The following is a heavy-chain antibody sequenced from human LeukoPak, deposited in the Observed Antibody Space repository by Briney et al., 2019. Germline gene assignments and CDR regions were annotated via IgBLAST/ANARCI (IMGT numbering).Heavy chain of an antibody. J-gene: IGHJ4*02. CDR3: ARGYCSSTSCYAGPDY. CDR1: GGSISSYY. CDR2: IYYSGST. Sequence: SETLSLTCTVSGGSISSYYWSWIRQPPGKGLEWIGYIYYSGSTNYNPSLKSRVTISVDTSKNQFSLKLSSVTAADTAVYYCARGYCSSTSCYAGPDYWGQGTLVTVSS. V-gene: IGHV4-59*01. D-gene: IGHD2-2*01.